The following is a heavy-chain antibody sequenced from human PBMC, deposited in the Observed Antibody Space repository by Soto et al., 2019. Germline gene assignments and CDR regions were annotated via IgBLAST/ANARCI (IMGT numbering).Heavy chain of an antibody. CDR2: ISYDGGNK. J-gene: IGHJ5*02. CDR1: NFVFSVYS. V-gene: IGHV3-30-3*01. D-gene: IGHD3-3*01. CDR3: ARDQDQYECWGGALDT. Sequence: QLVESGGGVVQPERSLKLSCTASNFVFSVYSLHWVRQAPGKGLEWVALISYDGGNKYYADSVKGRFTIHRDNSKNTLYLPMNSLRREKTAVYYCARDQDQYECWGGALDTWGQATLVT.